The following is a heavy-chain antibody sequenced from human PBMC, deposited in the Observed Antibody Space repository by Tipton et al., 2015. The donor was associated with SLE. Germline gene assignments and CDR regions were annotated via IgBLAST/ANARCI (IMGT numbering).Heavy chain of an antibody. V-gene: IGHV3-7*01. D-gene: IGHD3-10*01. J-gene: IGHJ3*02. CDR1: GYTFANFW. CDR2: IEPDGSEE. CDR3: AREYQGSFYVNGAFDM. Sequence: QLVQSGAEVKKPGESLKISCRVSGYTFANFWISWVRQTPGKGLEWVAHIEPDGSEEFYVDSVRGRFIISRDNAKSSLYLQMNSLNAEDAAVYYCAREYQGSFYVNGAFDMWGQGTVVTVSS.